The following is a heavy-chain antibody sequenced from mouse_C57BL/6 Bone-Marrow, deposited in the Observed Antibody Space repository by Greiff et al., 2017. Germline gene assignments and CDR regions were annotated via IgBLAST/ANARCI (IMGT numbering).Heavy chain of an antibody. J-gene: IGHJ2*01. D-gene: IGHD2-4*01. Sequence: VHVKQSGAELVRPGASVTLSCTASGFNIKDDYMHWVKQRPEQGLEWIGWIDPENGDTEYASKFQGKATITADTSSNTAYLQLSSLTSEDTAVYYCTVFYYDYSYYFDYWGQGTTLTVSS. CDR2: IDPENGDT. CDR3: TVFYYDYSYYFDY. V-gene: IGHV14-4*01. CDR1: GFNIKDDY.